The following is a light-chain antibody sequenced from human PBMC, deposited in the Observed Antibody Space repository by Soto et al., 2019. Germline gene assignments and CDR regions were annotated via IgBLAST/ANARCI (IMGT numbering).Light chain of an antibody. CDR1: QSVSSD. J-gene: IGKJ1*01. V-gene: IGKV3-15*01. CDR2: GAS. CDR3: QQYNNWPRT. Sequence: EILMTQSPATLSVYPGERATLSCRASQSVSSDLAWYHQKPGQAPRLLIYGASTRATGIPARFSGSGSGTEFTLTINSLQSEDFAVYYCQQYNNWPRTFGQGTKVDIK.